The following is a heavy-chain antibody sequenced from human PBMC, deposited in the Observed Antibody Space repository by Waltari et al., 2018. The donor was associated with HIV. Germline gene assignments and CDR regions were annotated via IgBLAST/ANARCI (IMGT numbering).Heavy chain of an antibody. V-gene: IGHV3-30*04. CDR1: GFTFSSYA. CDR2: ISYDGSNK. CDR3: ARDKYSYGASTGFNY. D-gene: IGHD5-18*01. J-gene: IGHJ4*02. Sequence: QVQLVESGGGVVQPGRSLRLSCADSGFTFSSYALHWVRLAPGKGLEWVAVISYDGSNKYYADSVKGRFTISRDNSKNTLYLQMNSLRAEDTAVYYCARDKYSYGASTGFNYWGQGTLVTVSS.